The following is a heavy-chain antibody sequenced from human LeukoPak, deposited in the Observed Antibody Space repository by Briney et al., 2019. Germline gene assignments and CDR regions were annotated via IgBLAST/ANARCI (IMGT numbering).Heavy chain of an antibody. J-gene: IGHJ4*02. Sequence: GGSLRLSCAASGFTFSGYAMTWVRQAPGKGLEWVAVISYDGSNKYYADSVKGRFTISRDNSKNTLYLQMNSLRAEDTAVYYCAKDYLVGGNEDDYFDYWGQGTLVTVSS. V-gene: IGHV3-30*18. CDR2: ISYDGSNK. CDR3: AKDYLVGGNEDDYFDY. D-gene: IGHD4-23*01. CDR1: GFTFSGYA.